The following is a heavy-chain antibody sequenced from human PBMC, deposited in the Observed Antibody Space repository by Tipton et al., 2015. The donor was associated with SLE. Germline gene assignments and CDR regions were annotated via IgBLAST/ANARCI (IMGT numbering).Heavy chain of an antibody. Sequence: TLSLTCSVSHGSISSFHWGWIRQPPGKGLEWIGNVYYSGNSNYNPSLKSRVTISVDTSKNQFSLKLSSVTAADTAVYYCAGWGGSNWFDFWGQGTLVTVSS. D-gene: IGHD1-26*01. CDR1: HGSISSFH. CDR2: VYYSGNS. J-gene: IGHJ5*01. V-gene: IGHV4-59*01. CDR3: AGWGGSNWFDF.